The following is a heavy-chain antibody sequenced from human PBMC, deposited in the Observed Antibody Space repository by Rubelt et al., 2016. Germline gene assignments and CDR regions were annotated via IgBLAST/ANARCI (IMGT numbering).Heavy chain of an antibody. CDR3: ARSGSSYGSETFDY. Sequence: QVQLQESGPGLVKPSETLSLTCTVSGDSINNYYWNWIRQPPGKGLEWIGYLHYTGSTLHNPALQSRLSISRDTSRKQFALRLTSGTAADTAVYYCARSGSSYGSETFDYWGQGTLVTVSS. CDR2: LHYTGST. CDR1: GDSINNYY. J-gene: IGHJ4*02. D-gene: IGHD5-18*01. V-gene: IGHV4-59*08.